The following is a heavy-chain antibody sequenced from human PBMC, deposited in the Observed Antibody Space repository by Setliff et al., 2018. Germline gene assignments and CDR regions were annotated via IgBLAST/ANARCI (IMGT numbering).Heavy chain of an antibody. CDR1: GFTFNSYS. V-gene: IGHV3-21*06. CDR3: VRGLSDRVNWFAFDY. Sequence: PGGSLRLSCAASGFTFNSYSINWVRQAPGKGLEWVSSISSTGSYKPYADSVRGRFTISRDNAKNSVDLQMSSLRPEDTAIYFCVRGLSDRVNWFAFDYWGQGTPVTVSS. CDR2: ISSTGSYK. J-gene: IGHJ4*02. D-gene: IGHD1-1*01.